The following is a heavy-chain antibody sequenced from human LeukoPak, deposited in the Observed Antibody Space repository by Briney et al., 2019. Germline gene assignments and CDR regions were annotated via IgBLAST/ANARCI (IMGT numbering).Heavy chain of an antibody. V-gene: IGHV3-23*01. J-gene: IGHJ4*02. Sequence: PGGSLRLSCAASGFIFNNYAMNWVRQAPGKGVEWVSSISATGVITYLVDSVKGRFTISRDNSNNTLYLQMNSLGAEDTALYYCAKRRGGYSNTGYTDYWGRGTLVSVSS. CDR2: ISATGVIT. CDR3: AKRRGGYSNTGYTDY. D-gene: IGHD5-24*01. CDR1: GFIFNNYA.